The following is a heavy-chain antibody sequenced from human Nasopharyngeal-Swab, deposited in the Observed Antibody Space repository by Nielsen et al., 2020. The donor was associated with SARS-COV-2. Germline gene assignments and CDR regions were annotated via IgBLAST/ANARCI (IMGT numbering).Heavy chain of an antibody. CDR2: TLYRSKWYN. CDR3: ARGRDFSFDS. D-gene: IGHD3-3*01. CDR1: GDSLSSHSAG. Sequence: SQTLSLPCAISGDSLSSHSAGWNWIRQYPSRGLEWLGRTLYRSKWYNDYAESVKSRIAVNPDTSKNQFSLQLNSVTPEDTAVYYCARGRDFSFDSWGQGTLVTASS. J-gene: IGHJ4*02. V-gene: IGHV6-1*01.